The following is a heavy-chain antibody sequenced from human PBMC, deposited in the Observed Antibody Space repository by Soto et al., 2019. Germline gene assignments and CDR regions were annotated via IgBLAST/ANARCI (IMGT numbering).Heavy chain of an antibody. CDR2: INSDGSST. J-gene: IGHJ4*02. D-gene: IGHD2-15*01. CDR1: GFTFSSYW. V-gene: IGHV3-74*01. CDR3: VRTSLVVAAATREDY. Sequence: TGGSLRLSCAASGFTFSSYWMHWVRQAPGKGLVWVSRINSDGSSTSYADSVKGRFTISRDNAKNTLYLQMNSLRAEDTALYYCVRTSLVVAAATREDYWGQGTLVTVSS.